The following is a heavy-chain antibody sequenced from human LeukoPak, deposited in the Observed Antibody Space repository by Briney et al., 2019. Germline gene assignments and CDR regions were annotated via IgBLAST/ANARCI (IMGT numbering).Heavy chain of an antibody. D-gene: IGHD6-19*01. V-gene: IGHV3-11*06. CDR2: ISGSSSDT. CDR1: GFTFSDYY. Sequence: PGGSLRLSCAASGFTFSDYYMSWIRQAPGKGLEWVSYISGSSSDTKYADSVKGRLTISRDNAKNSLYLQMNSLRAEDTAVYYCARDFGSGWYGYFQHWGQGTLVTVSS. J-gene: IGHJ1*01. CDR3: ARDFGSGWYGYFQH.